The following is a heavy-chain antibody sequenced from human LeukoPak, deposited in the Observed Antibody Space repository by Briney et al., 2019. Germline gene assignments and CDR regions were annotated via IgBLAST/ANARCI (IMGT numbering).Heavy chain of an antibody. CDR1: GGSISYYY. V-gene: IGHV4-39*01. J-gene: IGHJ4*02. D-gene: IGHD5-12*01. Sequence: PSETLSLTCTVSGGSISYYYWGWIRQPPGKGLEWIGSIYYSGSTYYNPSLKSRVTISVDTSKNQFSLKLRSVTAADTAVYYCARLSSSGYDFRYWGQGTLVTVSS. CDR2: IYYSGST. CDR3: ARLSSSGYDFRY.